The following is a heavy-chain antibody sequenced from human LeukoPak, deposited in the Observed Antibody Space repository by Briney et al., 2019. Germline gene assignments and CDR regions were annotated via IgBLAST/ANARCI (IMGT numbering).Heavy chain of an antibody. J-gene: IGHJ4*02. V-gene: IGHV4-4*02. D-gene: IGHD3-10*01. CDR1: GVSISSSNW. Sequence: SETLSLTCAVSGVSISSSNWGGWVRQPPGKGLEGIGEIYHSGSTNYNPSLKSRVPISVDKSNNQFSLKLSSVTAADTAVYYCARDYYGSGSYLDYWGQGTLVTVSS. CDR2: IYHSGST. CDR3: ARDYYGSGSYLDY.